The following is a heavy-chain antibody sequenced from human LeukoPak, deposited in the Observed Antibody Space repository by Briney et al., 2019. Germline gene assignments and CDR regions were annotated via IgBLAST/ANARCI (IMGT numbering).Heavy chain of an antibody. V-gene: IGHV1-46*01. J-gene: IGHJ3*02. CDR1: GYTFISYY. CDR2: INPSGGST. CDR3: ARDFGSETYYYGSGSPGAFDI. Sequence: ASVKVSCKASGYTFISYYMHWVRQAPGQGLEWMGIINPSGGSTTYAQKFQGRVTMTRDTSTSTVYMEVSSLRSEDTAVCYCARDFGSETYYYGSGSPGAFDIWGQGTMVTVSS. D-gene: IGHD3-10*01.